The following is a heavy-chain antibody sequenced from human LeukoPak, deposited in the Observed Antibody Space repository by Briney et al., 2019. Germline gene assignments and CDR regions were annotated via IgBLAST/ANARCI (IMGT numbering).Heavy chain of an antibody. CDR1: GFTFSDYW. CDR2: ISSSSSTI. V-gene: IGHV3-48*01. D-gene: IGHD5-18*01. Sequence: GGSLRLSCAASGFTFSDYWMHWVRQAPGKGLEWVSYISSSSSTIYYADSVKGRFTISRDNAKNSLYLQMNSLRAEDTAVYYCARDPTRGGYSYGYDYWGQGTLVTVSS. J-gene: IGHJ4*02. CDR3: ARDPTRGGYSYGYDY.